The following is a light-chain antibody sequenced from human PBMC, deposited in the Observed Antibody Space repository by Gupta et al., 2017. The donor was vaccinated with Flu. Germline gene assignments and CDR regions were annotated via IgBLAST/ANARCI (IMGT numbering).Light chain of an antibody. CDR1: QSILTY. Sequence: EIVLTQSPATLSLSPGERASLSCRASQSILTYLAWYQQRPGLAPRLLIYDASNRATGIPPRFSGSGSGTDFTLTISSLEPEDFAVYYCQQRDNWPFFTFGRGTKVDIK. V-gene: IGKV3-11*01. J-gene: IGKJ3*01. CDR2: DAS. CDR3: QQRDNWPFFT.